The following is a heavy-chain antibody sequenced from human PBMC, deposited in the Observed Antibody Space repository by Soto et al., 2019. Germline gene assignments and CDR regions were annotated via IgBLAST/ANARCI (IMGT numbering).Heavy chain of an antibody. Sequence: EVQLLESGGGLVQPGGSLRLSCAASGFTFSSYAMSWVRQAPGKGLEWVSAISGSGGSTYYADSVKGRFTIPRDNSKNTLYLQMNSLRAEDTAVYYCAKGRDIVVVVALDYWGQGTLVTVSS. J-gene: IGHJ4*02. CDR3: AKGRDIVVVVALDY. D-gene: IGHD2-15*01. CDR2: ISGSGGST. V-gene: IGHV3-23*01. CDR1: GFTFSSYA.